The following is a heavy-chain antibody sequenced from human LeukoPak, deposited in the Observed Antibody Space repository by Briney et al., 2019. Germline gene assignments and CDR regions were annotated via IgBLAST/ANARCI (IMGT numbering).Heavy chain of an antibody. Sequence: PSETLSLTCAVYGGSFSGYYWSWIRQPAGKGLEWIGRIYTSGSTNYNPSLKSRVTISVDTSKNQFSLKLSSVTAADTAVYYCARGGGGHYYDSSGYFRHAFDIWGQGTMVTVSS. CDR1: GGSFSGYY. D-gene: IGHD3-22*01. V-gene: IGHV4-59*10. CDR3: ARGGGGHYYDSSGYFRHAFDI. J-gene: IGHJ3*02. CDR2: IYTSGST.